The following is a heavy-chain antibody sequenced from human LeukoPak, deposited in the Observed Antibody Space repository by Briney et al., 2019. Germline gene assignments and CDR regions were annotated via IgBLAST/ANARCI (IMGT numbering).Heavy chain of an antibody. V-gene: IGHV4-4*07. J-gene: IGHJ5*02. D-gene: IGHD2-2*02. Sequence: SETLSLTCTASGGSISSYYWSWIRQPAGKGLEWIGRIYTSGSTNYNPSLKSRVTMSVDTSKNQFSLKLSSVTAADTAVYYCARDWSDCSSTSCYTVNWFDPWGQETLITVSS. CDR1: GGSISSYY. CDR3: ARDWSDCSSTSCYTVNWFDP. CDR2: IYTSGST.